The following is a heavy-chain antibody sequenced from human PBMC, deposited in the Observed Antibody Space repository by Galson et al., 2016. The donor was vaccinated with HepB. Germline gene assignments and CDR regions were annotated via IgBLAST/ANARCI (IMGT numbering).Heavy chain of an antibody. D-gene: IGHD1-26*01. Sequence: SLRLSCAASGFTFSSYGMHWVRQAPGKGLDWVAVISYDGSNKYYADSVKDRFTISRDNSKNTLYLQMRGLRAEDTAVYYCAMGGALEIWGQGTMITGSS. J-gene: IGHJ3*02. CDR3: AMGGALEI. CDR2: ISYDGSNK. V-gene: IGHV3-30*03. CDR1: GFTFSSYG.